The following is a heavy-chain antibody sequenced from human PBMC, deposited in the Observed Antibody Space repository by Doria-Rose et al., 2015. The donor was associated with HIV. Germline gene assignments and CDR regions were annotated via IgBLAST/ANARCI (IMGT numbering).Heavy chain of an antibody. V-gene: IGHV2-26*01. CDR2: IFSDDER. D-gene: IGHD6-13*01. Sequence: SGPVLVKPTETLTLTCTVSGVSLSSPGMGVSWIRQPPGKALEWLANIFSDDERSHKTSLKSRLTISRGTSKSQVVLTMTDMGPVDTATYYCARIKSSRWYHKYYFDFWGQGTPVIVSA. CDR3: ARIKSSRWYHKYYFDF. CDR1: GVSLSSPGMG. J-gene: IGHJ4*02.